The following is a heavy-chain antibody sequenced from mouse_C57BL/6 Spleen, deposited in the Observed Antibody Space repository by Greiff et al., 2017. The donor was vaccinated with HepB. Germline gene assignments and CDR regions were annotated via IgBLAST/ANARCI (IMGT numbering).Heavy chain of an antibody. CDR3: AKRGDGSSFCMDY. D-gene: IGHD1-1*01. CDR2: IWRGGST. J-gene: IGHJ4*01. Sequence: QVQLQQSGPGLVQPSQSLSITCTVSGFSLTSYGVHWVRQSPGKGLEWLGVIWRGGSTDYNAAFMSILSITKDNSKSHVFFKMNSLQADDTAIYYCAKRGDGSSFCMDYWGQGTSVTVSS. V-gene: IGHV2-5*01. CDR1: GFSLTSYG.